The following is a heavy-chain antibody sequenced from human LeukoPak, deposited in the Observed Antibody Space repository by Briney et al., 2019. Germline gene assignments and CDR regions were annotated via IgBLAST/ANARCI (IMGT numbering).Heavy chain of an antibody. CDR3: AKGMVRGVIPDY. CDR2: MGGGGVST. Sequence: GGSLRLSCAASGFXFSGYAMIWVRQAPGKGLEGFSAMGGGGVSTYYADSIKGRFTISRDDSKNTLYLQMNSLRAEDTAVYYCAKGMVRGVIPDYWGQGTLVTVSS. V-gene: IGHV3-23*01. D-gene: IGHD3-10*01. CDR1: GFXFSGYA. J-gene: IGHJ4*02.